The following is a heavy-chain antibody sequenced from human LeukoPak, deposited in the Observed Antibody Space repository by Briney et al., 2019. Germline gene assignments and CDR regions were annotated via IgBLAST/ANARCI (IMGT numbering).Heavy chain of an antibody. Sequence: ASVKVSCKASGYSFTTYYMHWVRQAPGQGLEWMGIINPSGGSTRYAQKFQGRVTMTRDMSTSTAYMELSSLRSEDTAVYYCARGLVYYYMDVWGKGTTVTVSS. D-gene: IGHD1-26*01. V-gene: IGHV1-46*01. CDR2: INPSGGST. CDR3: ARGLVYYYMDV. CDR1: GYSFTTYY. J-gene: IGHJ6*03.